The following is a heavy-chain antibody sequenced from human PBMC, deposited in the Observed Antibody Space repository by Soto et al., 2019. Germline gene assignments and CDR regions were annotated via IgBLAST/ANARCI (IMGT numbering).Heavy chain of an antibody. CDR1: GFTFSSYA. CDR3: ARYTSTWGIH. J-gene: IGHJ4*02. CDR2: ITSSDNT. D-gene: IGHD6-13*01. Sequence: EVQLLESGGGLLQPGGSLRLSCAASGFTFSSYAMTWVRQAPGKGLEWVSSITSSDNTYYADSVKGRFTISRDNSKNTLYLQMNSLRAEDTAVYSCARYTSTWGIHWGQGTLVTVSS. V-gene: IGHV3-23*01.